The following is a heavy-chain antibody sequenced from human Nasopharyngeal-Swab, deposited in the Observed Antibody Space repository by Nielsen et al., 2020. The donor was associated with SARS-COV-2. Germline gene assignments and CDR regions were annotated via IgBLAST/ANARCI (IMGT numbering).Heavy chain of an antibody. J-gene: IGHJ4*02. CDR1: GYTLTELS. CDR2: FDPEDGET. CDR3: ATTPAYSGRYDAGPATNGEFDS. D-gene: IGHD1-26*01. Sequence: ASVKVSCKVSGYTLTELSMHWVRQAPGKGLEGMGGFDPEDGETIYAQKFQGRVTMTEDTSTDTAYMELSSLRSEDTAVYYCATTPAYSGRYDAGPATNGEFDSWGQGTLVTVSS. V-gene: IGHV1-24*01.